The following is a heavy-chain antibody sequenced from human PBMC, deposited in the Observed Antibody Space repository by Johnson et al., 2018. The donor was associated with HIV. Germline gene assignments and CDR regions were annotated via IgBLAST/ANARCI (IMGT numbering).Heavy chain of an antibody. CDR1: GFTFSDYY. CDR3: AKDLYYYDSSGSVGAFDI. J-gene: IGHJ3*02. D-gene: IGHD3-22*01. V-gene: IGHV3-11*04. Sequence: QMLLVESGGGLVQPGGSLRLSCAASGFTFSDYYMSWIRQAPGKGLEWISYISGGGSTYYEDSMKGRFTISRDNSKNTRYLQMNSLRAEDTAVYFCAKDLYYYDSSGSVGAFDIWGQGTMVTVSS. CDR2: ISGGGST.